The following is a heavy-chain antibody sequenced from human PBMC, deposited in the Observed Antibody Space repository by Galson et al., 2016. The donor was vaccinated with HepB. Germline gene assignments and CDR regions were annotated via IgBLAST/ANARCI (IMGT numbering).Heavy chain of an antibody. V-gene: IGHV3-30-3*01. CDR3: VRDQGGGYNHLDY. CDR2: ISGDGNEK. CDR1: QFTFSTYS. D-gene: IGHD5-24*01. J-gene: IGHJ4*02. Sequence: SLRLSCAASQFTFSTYSMHWVRQAPGKGLESLAVISGDGNEKYYAGSVRGRFSISRDNSKNTLHLQMNSLTADDTALYYCVRDQGGGYNHLDYWGQGTLVTVSS.